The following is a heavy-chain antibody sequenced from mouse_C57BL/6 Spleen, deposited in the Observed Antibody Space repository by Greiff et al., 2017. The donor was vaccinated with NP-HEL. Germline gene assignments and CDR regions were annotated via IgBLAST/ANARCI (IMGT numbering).Heavy chain of an antibody. CDR3: AGGGDSKPLGGYFDV. D-gene: IGHD2-5*01. CDR2: IYPRSGNT. Sequence: VQLQQSGAELARPGASVKLSCKASGYTFTSYGISWVKQRTGQGLEWIGEIYPRSGNTYYNEKLKGKATRTADKSSSTAYMELRSLASEDSAVYFCAGGGDSKPLGGYFDVWGTGTTVTVSS. CDR1: GYTFTSYG. J-gene: IGHJ1*03. V-gene: IGHV1-81*01.